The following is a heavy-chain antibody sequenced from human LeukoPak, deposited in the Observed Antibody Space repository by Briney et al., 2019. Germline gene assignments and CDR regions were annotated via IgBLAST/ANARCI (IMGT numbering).Heavy chain of an antibody. J-gene: IGHJ4*02. D-gene: IGHD3-9*01. CDR1: EFTFSSYG. Sequence: GGSLRLSCAASEFTFSSYGMSWVRQAPGKGLEWVSTFSGSGGGTYYADSVKGRFTISRDNSKNTLYLQMNSLIAEDTAVYYCAKSGPYYDILTGRYYFDYWGKGTLVTVSS. V-gene: IGHV3-23*01. CDR2: FSGSGGGT. CDR3: AKSGPYYDILTGRYYFDY.